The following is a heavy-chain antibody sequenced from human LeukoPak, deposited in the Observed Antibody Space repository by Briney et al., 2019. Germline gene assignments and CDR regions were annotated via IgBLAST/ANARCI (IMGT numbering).Heavy chain of an antibody. D-gene: IGHD6-19*01. Sequence: PSETLSLTCTVSGGSISSSSYYWGWIRQPPGKGLEWIGSIHYSGSTYYNPSLKSRVTISIDTSKNQFSLKLSSVTAADTAVYYCARGGGYSSGWYVGQTPFDYWGQGTLFTVSS. CDR3: ARGGGYSSGWYVGQTPFDY. CDR2: IHYSGST. V-gene: IGHV4-39*07. CDR1: GGSISSSSYY. J-gene: IGHJ4*02.